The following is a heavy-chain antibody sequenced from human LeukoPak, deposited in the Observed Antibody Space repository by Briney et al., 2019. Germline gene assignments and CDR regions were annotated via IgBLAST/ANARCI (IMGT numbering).Heavy chain of an antibody. V-gene: IGHV4-38-2*02. Sequence: SETLSLTCTVSGYSISSGYYWGWIRQPPGKGLEWIGSIYHSGSTYYNPSLKSRVTISVDTSKNQFSLRLSSVTAADTAVYYCARHRVGYDFWSDYFDYWGQGALVTVSS. D-gene: IGHD3-3*01. J-gene: IGHJ4*02. CDR3: ARHRVGYDFWSDYFDY. CDR2: IYHSGST. CDR1: GYSISSGYY.